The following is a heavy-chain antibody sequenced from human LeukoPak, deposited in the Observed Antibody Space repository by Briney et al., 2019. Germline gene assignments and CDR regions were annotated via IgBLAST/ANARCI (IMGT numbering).Heavy chain of an antibody. D-gene: IGHD5-12*01. V-gene: IGHV3-33*06. CDR3: AKDWSLGYGCLDY. CDR1: GFTFSEFG. Sequence: PGGSLRLSCAASGFTFSEFGMHWVRQTPGKGLEWVALVWNDGSKNYYADSVKGRFTISRDNSKDTLYLLLNSLRAEDTAVYYCAKDWSLGYGCLDYWGQGTLVTVSS. J-gene: IGHJ4*02. CDR2: VWNDGSKN.